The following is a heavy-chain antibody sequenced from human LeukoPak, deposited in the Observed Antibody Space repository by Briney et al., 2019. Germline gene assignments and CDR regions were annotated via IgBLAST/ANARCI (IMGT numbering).Heavy chain of an antibody. D-gene: IGHD3-16*01. Sequence: GGSLRLSCAGSGFTFRWFVMSGVRPAPGKGLKGVGPINDNGSCSYYADSVNGRFTVSRDNSYNTVSLQMNSLRDEDTGVYYCAKGLRTGVGPYRGYHYYMDVWGRGATVTVSS. CDR2: INDNGSCS. V-gene: IGHV3-23*01. CDR3: AKGLRTGVGPYRGYHYYMDV. CDR1: GFTFRWFV. J-gene: IGHJ6*03.